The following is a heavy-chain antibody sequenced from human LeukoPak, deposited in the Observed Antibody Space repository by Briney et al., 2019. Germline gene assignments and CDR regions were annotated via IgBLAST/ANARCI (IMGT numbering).Heavy chain of an antibody. CDR1: GGSLSSYL. D-gene: IGHD3-3*01. CDR2: IYYSGGT. J-gene: IGHJ6*01. V-gene: IGHV4-59*03. CDR3: AGRYEFRGVYYTDKHYDSMYV. Sequence: SETLSLTCALSGGSLSSYLWSWVRQPPGKGLEWIGYIYYSGGTTYNPSLKSRVTISVYTCKNQFSLKLCSVAPADTPVWYFAGRYEFRGVYYTDKHYDSMYVGGQGTTVSVSS.